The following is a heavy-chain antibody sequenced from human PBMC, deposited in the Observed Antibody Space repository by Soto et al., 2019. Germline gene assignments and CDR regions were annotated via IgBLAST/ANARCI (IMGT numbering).Heavy chain of an antibody. Sequence: QVQLVQSGAEVKKPGSSVKVSCKASGGTFSSYAISWVRQAPGPGLEGMGGIIPIFGTANYAQKFQGRVTITADESTSTAYMELSSLRSEDTAVYYCAGFIAAESLKYWFDPWGQGTLVTVSS. V-gene: IGHV1-69*01. D-gene: IGHD6-13*01. J-gene: IGHJ5*02. CDR3: AGFIAAESLKYWFDP. CDR1: GGTFSSYA. CDR2: IIPIFGTA.